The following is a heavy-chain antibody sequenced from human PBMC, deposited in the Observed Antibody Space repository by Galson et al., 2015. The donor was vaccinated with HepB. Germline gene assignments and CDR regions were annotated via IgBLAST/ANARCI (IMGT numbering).Heavy chain of an antibody. Sequence: ETLSLTCAVYGGPFSGFYWSWIRQPPGRGLEWIGEIDHSGTTKNNASLRSRVTMSVDSSKNQFSLKLSSVTAADTAVYYCARGRTVLRLLEWTISFDYWGQGTPVTVSS. CDR2: IDHSGTT. V-gene: IGHV4-34*01. CDR3: ARGRTVLRLLEWTISFDY. CDR1: GGPFSGFY. J-gene: IGHJ4*02. D-gene: IGHD3-3*01.